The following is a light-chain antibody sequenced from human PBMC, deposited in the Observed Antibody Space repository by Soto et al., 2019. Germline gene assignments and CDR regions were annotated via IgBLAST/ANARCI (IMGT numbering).Light chain of an antibody. CDR1: QDISVY. CDR2: SAS. Sequence: DIPMTQSPSSLSASVGDRVTITCRASQDISVYLAWYQQKPGKVPKLLIYSASTLQSGVPSRFSGSGSGTDFTLTISSLQPEDVATYYCQKFNTAPLTFGQGTRLVIK. V-gene: IGKV1-27*01. CDR3: QKFNTAPLT. J-gene: IGKJ5*01.